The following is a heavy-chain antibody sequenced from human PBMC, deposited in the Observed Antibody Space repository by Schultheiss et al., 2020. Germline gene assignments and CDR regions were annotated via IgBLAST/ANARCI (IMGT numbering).Heavy chain of an antibody. V-gene: IGHV4-34*01. CDR3: AGSGYFGGY. CDR2: INHSGST. CDR1: GGSFSGYY. J-gene: IGHJ4*02. Sequence: SATLSLTCAVYGGSFSGYYWSWIRQPPGKGLEWIGEINHSGSTNYNPSLKSRVTISVDTSKNQFSLKLSSVTAADTAVYYCAGSGYFGGYWGQGTLVTVSS. D-gene: IGHD3-22*01.